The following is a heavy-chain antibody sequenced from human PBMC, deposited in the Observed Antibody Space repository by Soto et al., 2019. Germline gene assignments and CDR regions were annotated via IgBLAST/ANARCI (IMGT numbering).Heavy chain of an antibody. J-gene: IGHJ3*01. CDR1: GFTFSKYA. CDR3: VREGSGWYSRGSFDF. CDR2: ISVSDGSA. V-gene: IGHV3-23*01. Sequence: PRESLRRSWAASGFTFSKYATNWVRQAPGKGLEWVSVISVSDGSASYADSVQGSFTISRDNSNNTLYLQMNSLRAEDTAIYSCVREGSGWYSRGSFDFWGRGTMVTVSS. D-gene: IGHD6-19*01.